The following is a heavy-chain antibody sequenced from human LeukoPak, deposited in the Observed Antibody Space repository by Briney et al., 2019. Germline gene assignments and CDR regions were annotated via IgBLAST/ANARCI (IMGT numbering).Heavy chain of an antibody. J-gene: IGHJ4*02. CDR2: IYYSGST. CDR3: ARVPDFWSGPIDY. V-gene: IGHV4-61*05. D-gene: IGHD3-3*01. CDR1: GGSISSSTYY. Sequence: SETLSLTCSVSGGSISSSTYYWGWIRQPPGKGLEWIGYIYYSGSTNYNPSLKSRVTISVDTSKNQFSLKLSSVTAADTAVYYCARVPDFWSGPIDYWGQGTLVTVSS.